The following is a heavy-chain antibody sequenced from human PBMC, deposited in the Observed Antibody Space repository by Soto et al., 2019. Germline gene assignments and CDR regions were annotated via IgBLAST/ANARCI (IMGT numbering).Heavy chain of an antibody. CDR2: INHSGSS. D-gene: IGHD5-18*01. V-gene: IGHV4-34*01. CDR3: ASQQGIVDTALVLGNF. CDR1: GGSFSGYY. J-gene: IGHJ4*02. Sequence: SETLSLTCAVYGGSFSGYYWSWIRQPPGKGLEWIGEINHSGSSNYNPSLKSRVTISVDTSKNQLSLKLNSVTAADTAVYYCASQQGIVDTALVLGNFWGQGTQVTVS.